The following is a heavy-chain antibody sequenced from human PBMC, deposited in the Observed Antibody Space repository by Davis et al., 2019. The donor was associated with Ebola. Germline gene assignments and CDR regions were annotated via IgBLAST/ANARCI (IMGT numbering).Heavy chain of an antibody. D-gene: IGHD6-19*01. CDR2: IYYSGST. Sequence: MPGGSLRLSCTVSGGSISSSSYYWGWIRQPPGKGLEWIGSIYYSGSTYYNPSLKSRVTISVDTSKNQFSLKLSSVTAADTAVYYCAVGQWLDPNYYYGMDVWGQGTTVTVSS. CDR1: GGSISSSSYY. CDR3: AVGQWLDPNYYYGMDV. J-gene: IGHJ6*02. V-gene: IGHV4-39*07.